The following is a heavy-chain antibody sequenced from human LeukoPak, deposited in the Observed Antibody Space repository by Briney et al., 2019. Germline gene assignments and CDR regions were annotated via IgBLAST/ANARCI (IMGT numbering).Heavy chain of an antibody. V-gene: IGHV3-74*01. D-gene: IGHD6-13*01. CDR2: VNSDGSTT. Sequence: GGSLRLSCAASGFPFSNYWMHWVRQAPGKGLVWVSRVNSDGSTTNYADSVKGRFTISRDNAENTLYMRMNSLRPEDTAVYYCAGGYYSSSRFDSWGQGTLVTVSS. CDR3: AGGYYSSSRFDS. J-gene: IGHJ4*02. CDR1: GFPFSNYW.